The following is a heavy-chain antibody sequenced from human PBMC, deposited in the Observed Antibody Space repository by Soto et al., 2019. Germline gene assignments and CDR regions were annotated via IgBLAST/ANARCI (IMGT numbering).Heavy chain of an antibody. CDR1: GYSFTSYW. V-gene: IGHV5-10-1*01. J-gene: IGHJ5*02. CDR2: IDPSDSYT. D-gene: IGHD3-10*01. Sequence: GESLKISCKGSGYSFTSYWISWVRQMPGKGLEWMGRIDPSDSYTDYSPSFQGHVTISADKSISTAYLQWSSLKASDTAMYYCARQGPVYYGPGSYYEPYIWSDPWGQGTLVTLS. CDR3: ARQGPVYYGPGSYYEPYIWSDP.